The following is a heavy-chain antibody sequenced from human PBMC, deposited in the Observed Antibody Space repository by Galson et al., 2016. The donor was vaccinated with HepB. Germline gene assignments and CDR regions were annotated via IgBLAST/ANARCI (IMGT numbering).Heavy chain of an antibody. CDR2: IYYSGNT. V-gene: IGHV4-39*02. J-gene: IGHJ4*02. Sequence: ETLSLTCTVSGDSISIRGYYWAWIRPPPGKGLEWIGSIYYSGNTYNNPSLKTRVSMSVDTSKNHFSLELSSVTAADTAVYYCSRRTLQPSFDYWGQGTPVSVSS. CDR3: SRRTLQPSFDY. CDR1: GDSISIRGYY. D-gene: IGHD1-14*01.